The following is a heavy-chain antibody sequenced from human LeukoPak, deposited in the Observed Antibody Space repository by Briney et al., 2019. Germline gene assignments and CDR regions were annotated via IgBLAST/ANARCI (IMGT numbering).Heavy chain of an antibody. CDR1: GGSISSSSYY. J-gene: IGHJ3*02. CDR3: ARVVPAAMTDAFDI. CDR2: IYYSGST. V-gene: IGHV4-39*07. D-gene: IGHD2-2*01. Sequence: PSETLSLTCTVSGGSISSSSYYWGWIRQPPGKGLEWIGSIYYSGSTYYNPSLKSRVTISVDTSKNQFSLKLSSVTAADTAVYYCARVVPAAMTDAFDIWGQGTMVTVSS.